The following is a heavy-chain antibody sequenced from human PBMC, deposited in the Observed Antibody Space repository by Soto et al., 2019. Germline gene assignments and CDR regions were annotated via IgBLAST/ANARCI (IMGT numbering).Heavy chain of an antibody. V-gene: IGHV4-31*03. CDR3: ARVHGYYYYYYMDV. Sequence: SXTLSLTCTVSGGSISSGGYYCSWILQHRGKRLEWIGYIYYSGSTYYNPSLKSRVTISVDTSKNQFSLKLSSVTAADTAVYYCARVHGYYYYYYMDVWGKGTTVTVSS. J-gene: IGHJ6*03. CDR1: GGSISSGGYY. CDR2: IYYSGST.